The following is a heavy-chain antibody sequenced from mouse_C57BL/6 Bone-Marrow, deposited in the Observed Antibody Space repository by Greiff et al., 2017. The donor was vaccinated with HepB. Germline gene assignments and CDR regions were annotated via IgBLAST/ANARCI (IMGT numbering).Heavy chain of an antibody. V-gene: IGHV2-2*01. CDR1: GFSLTSYG. CDR2: IWSGGST. D-gene: IGHD2-2*01. Sequence: VQGVESGPGLVQPSQSLSITCTVSGFSLTSYGVHWVRQSPGKGLEWLGVIWSGGSTDYNAAFISRLSISKDNSKSQVFFKMNSLQADDTAIYYCARNSYGYGDGFAYWGQGTLVTVSA. J-gene: IGHJ3*01. CDR3: ARNSYGYGDGFAY.